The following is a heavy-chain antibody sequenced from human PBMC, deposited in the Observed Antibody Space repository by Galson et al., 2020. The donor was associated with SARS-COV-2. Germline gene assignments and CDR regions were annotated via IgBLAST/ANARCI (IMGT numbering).Heavy chain of an antibody. Sequence: GESLKISCKVSGYTITELSMHWVRQAPGKGLEWMGGFDPEDGKTIYAQKFQGRVTMTEDTSTDTAYMELSSLRSEDTAVYYFATGLAVAGTALAYYDYYGMDVWGQGTTFTVSS. CDR3: ATGLAVAGTALAYYDYYGMDV. CDR2: FDPEDGKT. V-gene: IGHV1-24*01. D-gene: IGHD6-19*01. J-gene: IGHJ6*02. CDR1: GYTITELS.